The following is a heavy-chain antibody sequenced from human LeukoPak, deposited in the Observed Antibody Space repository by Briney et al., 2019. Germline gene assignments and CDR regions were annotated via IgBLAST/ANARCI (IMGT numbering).Heavy chain of an antibody. CDR2: IWYDGSNK. D-gene: IGHD6-13*01. J-gene: IGHJ6*02. Sequence: GRSLRLSCAASGFTLSSYGMHWVRQAPGKGLEWVAVIWYDGSNKYYADSVKGRFTISRDNSKNTLYLQMNSLRAEDTAVYYCARARIAAADYYYYGMDVWGQGTTVTVSS. CDR1: GFTLSSYG. V-gene: IGHV3-33*01. CDR3: ARARIAAADYYYYGMDV.